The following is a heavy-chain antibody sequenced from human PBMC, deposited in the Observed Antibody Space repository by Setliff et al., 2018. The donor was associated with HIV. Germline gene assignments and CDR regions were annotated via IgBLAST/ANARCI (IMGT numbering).Heavy chain of an antibody. Sequence: ASVKVSCKASASGYSFTSYNMYWVRQAPGQGLEWMGRFDPEDGDTIYAEKFQGRVAMTEDTSTDRAYLELSSLRSEDTAVYYCAKGVKFLDPWGQGTLVTVSS. D-gene: IGHD3-16*01. V-gene: IGHV1-24*01. CDR2: FDPEDGDT. CDR3: AKGVKFLDP. J-gene: IGHJ5*02. CDR1: ASGYSFTSYN.